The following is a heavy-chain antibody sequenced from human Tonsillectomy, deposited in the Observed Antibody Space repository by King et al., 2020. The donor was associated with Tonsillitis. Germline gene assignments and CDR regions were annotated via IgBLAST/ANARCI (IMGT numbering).Heavy chain of an antibody. CDR2: IYYSGST. CDR3: ARDRCSGGSCHSSSPYGMDV. Sequence: VQLQESGPGLVKPSETLSLTCTVSGGSITNYYWSWIRQPPGKGLEWIGYIYYSGSTNYNPSLKSRVTISVGTSKNQFSLRLSSVTAADTAVYYCARDRCSGGSCHSSSPYGMDVWGQGTTVTVSS. CDR1: GGSITNYY. J-gene: IGHJ6*02. D-gene: IGHD2-15*01. V-gene: IGHV4-59*01.